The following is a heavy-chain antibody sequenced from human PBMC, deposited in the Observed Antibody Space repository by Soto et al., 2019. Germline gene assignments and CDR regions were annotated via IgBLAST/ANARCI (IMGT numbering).Heavy chain of an antibody. J-gene: IGHJ4*02. CDR1: GFTFSSFA. CDR3: SKGEEIGYNARLFDY. V-gene: IGHV3-23*01. D-gene: IGHD3-10*01. CDR2: ISGSGCDT. Sequence: EVQLLESGGGMEQTGGSLRLSYAASGFTFSSFAMSWLRQALGKGLEWILTISGSGCDTYYADSVKRRFTIYRDTSKNKVSVQMNNLRDEDTALYYGSKGEEIGYNARLFDYWRQGTPVTVSS.